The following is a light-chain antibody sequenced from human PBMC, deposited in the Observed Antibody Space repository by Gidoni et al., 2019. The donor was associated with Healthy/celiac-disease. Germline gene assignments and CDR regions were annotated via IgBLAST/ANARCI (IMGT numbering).Light chain of an antibody. V-gene: IGKV1-5*01. CDR3: QQYNSYPWT. CDR2: DAS. Sequence: DIQMTQSPSTLSASVGDRVTITCRASQSISRWVAWYQQKPGKAPKLLIYDASSLESGVPSRFSCSGSGTEFTLTISSLQPDDFATYYCQQYNSYPWTFGQGTKVEIK. J-gene: IGKJ1*01. CDR1: QSISRW.